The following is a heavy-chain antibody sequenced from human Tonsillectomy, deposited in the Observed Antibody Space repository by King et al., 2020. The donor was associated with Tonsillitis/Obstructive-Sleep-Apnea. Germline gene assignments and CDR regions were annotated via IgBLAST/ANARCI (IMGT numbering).Heavy chain of an antibody. CDR2: IYYSGRT. J-gene: IGHJ4*02. CDR1: GGSISSSTYY. CDR3: ASHTYLDTYGDYISPYFDY. V-gene: IGHV4-39*01. D-gene: IGHD4-17*01. Sequence: QLQESGPGLVKPSETLSLICTVSGGSISSSTYYWGWIRQPPGKGLEWIGSIYYSGRTYYNPSLKSRVTISVDTSKNQFSLKLSSVTAADTAVYFCASHTYLDTYGDYISPYFDYWGQGTLVTVSS.